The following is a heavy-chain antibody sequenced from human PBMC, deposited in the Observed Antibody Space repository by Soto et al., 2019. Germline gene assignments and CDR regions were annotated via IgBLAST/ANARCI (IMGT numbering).Heavy chain of an antibody. D-gene: IGHD2-15*01. CDR3: ARGKYCSGGSCYPSIAVAGSSYYYGMDV. J-gene: IGHJ6*02. CDR2: TYYRSKWYN. CDR1: GDSVSSNSAA. Sequence: PSQTLSLTCAISGDSVSSNSAAWNWIRQSPSRGLEWLGRTYYRSKWYNDYAVSVKSRITINPDTSKNQFSLQLNSVTPEDTAVYYCARGKYCSGGSCYPSIAVAGSSYYYGMDVWGQGTTVTVSS. V-gene: IGHV6-1*01.